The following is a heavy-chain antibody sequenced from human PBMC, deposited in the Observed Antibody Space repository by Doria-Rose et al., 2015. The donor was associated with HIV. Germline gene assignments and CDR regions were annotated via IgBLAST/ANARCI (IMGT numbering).Heavy chain of an antibody. CDR3: ARDLGGHYGSGVPYYFDY. D-gene: IGHD3-10*01. CDR1: GFTFSSYE. J-gene: IGHJ4*02. Sequence: EVQLVESGGGLVQPGGSLRLSCAASGFTFSSYEMNWVRQAPGKGLEWVSYIRSSGSTMFYVNSVKGRFTISRDNARNSLYLQMDSLIAEDTAVYYCARDLGGHYGSGVPYYFDYWGQGTLVTVSP. V-gene: IGHV3-48*03. CDR2: IRSSGSTM.